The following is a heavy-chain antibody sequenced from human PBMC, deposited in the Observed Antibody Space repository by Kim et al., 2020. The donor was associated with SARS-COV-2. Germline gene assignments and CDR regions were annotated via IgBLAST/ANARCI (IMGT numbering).Heavy chain of an antibody. CDR1: GCSISSSGYY. CDR2: IYDSGNT. CDR3: ARRRSNAWWY. V-gene: IGHV4-39*01. J-gene: IGHJ4*02. D-gene: IGHD6-19*01. Sequence: SETLSLTCTVSGCSISSSGYYWGWMRQPPGKGLEWIGSIYDSGNTYYNPSLQSRVTISVDTSKNQFSLKLSSVTAADTAVYYCARRRSNAWWYWGQGALVTVSS.